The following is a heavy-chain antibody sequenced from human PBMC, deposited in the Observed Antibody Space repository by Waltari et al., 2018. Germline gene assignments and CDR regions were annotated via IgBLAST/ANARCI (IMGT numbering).Heavy chain of an antibody. CDR1: GYTFTSYY. D-gene: IGHD3-22*01. J-gene: IGHJ4*02. V-gene: IGHV1-46*01. CDR2: INPSGGST. CDR3: ARDWVAYDSSGYSNDY. Sequence: QVQLVQSGAEVKKPGASVKVSCKASGYTFTSYYMHWVRQAPGQGLEWMGIINPSGGSTSYAQKFQGRVTMTSDTSTSTVYMELSSLRSEDTAVYYCARDWVAYDSSGYSNDYWGQGTLVTVSS.